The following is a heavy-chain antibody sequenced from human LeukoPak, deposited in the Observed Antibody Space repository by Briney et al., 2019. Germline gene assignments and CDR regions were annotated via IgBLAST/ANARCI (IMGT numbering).Heavy chain of an antibody. CDR3: AKAPNYQRDYFDY. D-gene: IGHD1-7*01. CDR2: ISWNSGSI. Sequence: GRSLRLSCAASGFTFDDCAMHWVRQAPGKGLEWVSGISWNSGSIGYADSVKGRFTISRDNAKNSLYLQMNSLRAEDTALYYCAKAPNYQRDYFDYWGQGTLVTVSS. J-gene: IGHJ4*02. V-gene: IGHV3-9*01. CDR1: GFTFDDCA.